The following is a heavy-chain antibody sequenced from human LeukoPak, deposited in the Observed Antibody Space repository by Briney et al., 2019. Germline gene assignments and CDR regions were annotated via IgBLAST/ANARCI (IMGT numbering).Heavy chain of an antibody. CDR2: INPHNGGT. J-gene: IGHJ4*02. CDR1: GYTFTSYY. CDR3: ARAACTTTSCYTLDY. V-gene: IGHV1-2*06. Sequence: ASVKVSCKASGYTFTSYYIHWVRQAPGQGLEWMGRINPHNGGTNSAQKFQGRVTMTRDTSISTAYMELSRLTSDDSAVYYCARAACTTTSCYTLDYWGQGTLVTVSS. D-gene: IGHD2-2*02.